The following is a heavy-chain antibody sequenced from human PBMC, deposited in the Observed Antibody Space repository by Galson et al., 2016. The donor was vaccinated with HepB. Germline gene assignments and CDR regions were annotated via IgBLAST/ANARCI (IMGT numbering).Heavy chain of an antibody. J-gene: IGHJ4*02. CDR3: ATVRVGCSSTSCYIED. Sequence: SETLSLTCAVSGASISSEQWWTWVRQTPGKGLEWIGEIYSGSTRYNPSLKSRVTISMDKSQNHFSLNLNSVTAADTAVYYCATVRVGCSSTSCYIEDWGQGTLVTVSS. V-gene: IGHV4-4*02. CDR2: IYSGST. D-gene: IGHD2-2*01. CDR1: GASISSEQW.